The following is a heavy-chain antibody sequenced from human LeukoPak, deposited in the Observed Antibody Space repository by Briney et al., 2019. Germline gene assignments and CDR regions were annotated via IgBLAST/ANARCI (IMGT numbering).Heavy chain of an antibody. CDR3: ARTPRRGSVDY. CDR1: GGSISSYY. V-gene: IGHV4-59*01. J-gene: IGHJ4*02. Sequence: PSETLSLTCTVSGGSISSYYWSWIRQPPGKGLEWIGYIYYSGSTNYNPSLKSRVTISVDTSKNQFSLKLSSVTADDTAVYYCARTPRRGSVDYWGQGTLVTVSS. CDR2: IYYSGST. D-gene: IGHD3-16*01.